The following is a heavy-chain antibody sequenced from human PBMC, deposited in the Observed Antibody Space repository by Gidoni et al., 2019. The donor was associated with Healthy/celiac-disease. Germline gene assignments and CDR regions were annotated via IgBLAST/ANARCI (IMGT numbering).Heavy chain of an antibody. J-gene: IGHJ5*02. D-gene: IGHD1-26*01. V-gene: IGHV3-21*01. Sequence: EVQLVESGGGLVKPGGSLRLSCAASGFTFSRYSMNWVRQAPGKGLEWVSSISSSSSYIYYADSVKGRFTISRDNAKNSLYLQMNSLRAEDTAVYYCARGSLVGATFPNWFDPWGQGTLVTVSS. CDR2: ISSSSSYI. CDR1: GFTFSRYS. CDR3: ARGSLVGATFPNWFDP.